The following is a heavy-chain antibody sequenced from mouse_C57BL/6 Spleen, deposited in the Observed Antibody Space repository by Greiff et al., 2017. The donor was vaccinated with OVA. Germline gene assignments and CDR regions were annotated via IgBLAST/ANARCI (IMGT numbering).Heavy chain of an antibody. J-gene: IGHJ2*01. CDR3: AREGGITTVSIPFDY. V-gene: IGHV1-52*01. CDR1: GYTFTSYW. D-gene: IGHD1-1*01. Sequence: QVQLQQPGAELVRPGSSVKLSCKASGYTFTSYWMHWVKQRPIQGLEWIGNIDPSDSETHYNQKFKDKATLTVDKSSSTAYMQLSSLTSEDSAVYYCAREGGITTVSIPFDYWGQGTTLTVSS. CDR2: IDPSDSET.